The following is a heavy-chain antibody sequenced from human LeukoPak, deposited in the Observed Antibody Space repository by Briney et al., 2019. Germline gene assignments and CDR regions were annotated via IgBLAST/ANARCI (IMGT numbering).Heavy chain of an antibody. D-gene: IGHD3-9*01. CDR1: GFSFSKYW. CDR2: IKGDGTYT. Sequence: GGSLRLSCAASGFSFSKYWMHWVRQTPGEGLVWVARIKGDGTYTSYADCVKGRFTISRDNARTTVFLQMNSLRAEDTAVYYCARDFDMGITPGDDFDFWAREPWSPSPQ. J-gene: IGHJ4*02. CDR3: ARDFDMGITPGDDFDF. V-gene: IGHV3-74*01.